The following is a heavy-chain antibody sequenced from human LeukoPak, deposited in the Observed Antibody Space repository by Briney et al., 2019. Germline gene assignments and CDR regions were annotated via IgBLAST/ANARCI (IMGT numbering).Heavy chain of an antibody. V-gene: IGHV4-4*08. Sequence: YPSETLSLTCTVSGGSIFSYYWNWIRQPPGKGLEWIGYIYSNGITNYSPSLRSRGTISIATSKNQFSLRLRSVTAADTAIYYCARRAYYDSSGYYPTSGYFDLWGSGTLVTVSS. CDR1: GGSIFSYY. CDR2: IYSNGIT. CDR3: ARRAYYDSSGYYPTSGYFDL. D-gene: IGHD3-22*01. J-gene: IGHJ2*01.